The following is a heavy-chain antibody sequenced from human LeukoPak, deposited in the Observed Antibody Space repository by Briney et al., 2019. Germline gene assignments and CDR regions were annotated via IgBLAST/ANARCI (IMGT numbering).Heavy chain of an antibody. CDR2: INSDGSST. CDR3: ARASYLRNGMDV. J-gene: IGHJ6*02. Sequence: GGSLRLSCAASGFTFSIYWMHWVRQAPGEGLGWVSRINSDGSSTSYEDSVKGRFTISRDNAKNTLYLQMNSLRAEDTAVYYCARASYLRNGMDVWGQGTTVTVSS. D-gene: IGHD3-16*01. CDR1: GFTFSIYW. V-gene: IGHV3-74*01.